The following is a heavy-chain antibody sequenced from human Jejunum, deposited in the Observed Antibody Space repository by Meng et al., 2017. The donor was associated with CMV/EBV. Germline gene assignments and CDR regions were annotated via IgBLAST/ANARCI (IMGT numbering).Heavy chain of an antibody. J-gene: IGHJ4*02. CDR1: YTFTGYH. Sequence: YTFTGYHMHWVRQAPGQGPEWMGWINPNSGVTNYAQEFNDRVTMTWDTSIATAYMELSRLRSDDTAVYYCARQNDYGGNFYFFDYWGQGTRVTVSS. V-gene: IGHV1-2*02. CDR2: INPNSGVT. D-gene: IGHD4-23*01. CDR3: ARQNDYGGNFYFFDY.